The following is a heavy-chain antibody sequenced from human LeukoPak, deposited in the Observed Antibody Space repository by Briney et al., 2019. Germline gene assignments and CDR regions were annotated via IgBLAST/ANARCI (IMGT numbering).Heavy chain of an antibody. D-gene: IGHD3-3*01. J-gene: IGHJ4*02. CDR3: ASGGSRSGYHRY. CDR1: GFIFKTYW. V-gene: IGHV3-7*01. CDR2: IKQDGSEK. Sequence: GGSLRLSCAASGFIFKTYWMTWVRQAPGKGLEWVANIKQDGSEKYHVDSVKGRFTISRDNTKNSLDLQMNSLRAEDSAVYYCASGGSRSGYHRYWGRGTLVTVSS.